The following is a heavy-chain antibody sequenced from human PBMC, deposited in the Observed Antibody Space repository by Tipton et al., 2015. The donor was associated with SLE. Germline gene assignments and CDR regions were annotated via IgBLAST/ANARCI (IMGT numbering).Heavy chain of an antibody. CDR2: IYYSGST. CDR3: AREESWYHYFDY. J-gene: IGHJ4*02. CDR1: GGSFSSYY. D-gene: IGHD6-13*01. V-gene: IGHV4-59*01. Sequence: TLSLTCTVSGGSFSSYYWSWIQQPPGKGLEWIGYIYYSGSTNYNPSLKSRVTISVDTSKNQFSLKLSSVTAADTAVYYCAREESWYHYFDYWGQGTLVTVSS.